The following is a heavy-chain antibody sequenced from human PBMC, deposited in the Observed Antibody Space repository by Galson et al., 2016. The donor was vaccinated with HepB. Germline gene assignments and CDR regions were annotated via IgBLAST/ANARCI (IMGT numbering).Heavy chain of an antibody. CDR1: GGSISVGHHY. D-gene: IGHD3-10*01. J-gene: IGHJ4*02. CDR2: TYYNGRP. V-gene: IGHV4-39*01. Sequence: SETLSPTCNVSGGSISVGHHYWSWIRQHPGKGLQWIGNTYYNGRPYYNSSLRSRVTIPLDRSKNQFSLKLGSVTTADTAVFYCARHFGSGPNDFWGQGTLVTVSS. CDR3: ARHFGSGPNDF.